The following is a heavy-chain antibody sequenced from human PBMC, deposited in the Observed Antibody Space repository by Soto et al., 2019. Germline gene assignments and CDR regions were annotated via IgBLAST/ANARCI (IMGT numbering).Heavy chain of an antibody. Sequence: GGSLRLSCTASGFTFSSYAMSWVRQAPGKGLEWVSAISGSGGSTYYADSVKGRFTTSRDNSKNTLYLQMNSLRAKDTAVYYCAKGGSDSGYDLFDYWGQGTLVTVSS. J-gene: IGHJ4*02. CDR2: ISGSGGST. CDR3: AKGGSDSGYDLFDY. D-gene: IGHD5-12*01. CDR1: GFTFSSYA. V-gene: IGHV3-23*01.